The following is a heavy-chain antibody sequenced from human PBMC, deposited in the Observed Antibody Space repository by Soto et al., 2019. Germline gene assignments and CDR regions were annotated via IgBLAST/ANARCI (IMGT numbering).Heavy chain of an antibody. CDR1: GGSISSGGYY. D-gene: IGHD1-7*01. J-gene: IGHJ5*02. CDR2: ISYSGST. CDR3: ARGGWPYNWNYNWFDP. Sequence: SETLSLTCTVSGGSISSGGYYWSWIRQHPEKGLEWIGYISYSGSTDYNPSLKSRVSISMDTSKNQFSLKLSSVTAADTAVYYCARGGWPYNWNYNWFDPWGQGTPVTVSS. V-gene: IGHV4-31*03.